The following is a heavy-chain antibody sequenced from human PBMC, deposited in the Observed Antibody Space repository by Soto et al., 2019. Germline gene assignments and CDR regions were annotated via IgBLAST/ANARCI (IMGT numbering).Heavy chain of an antibody. D-gene: IGHD2-8*02. CDR3: ARDKITGLFHY. CDR1: GRSFSDYY. Sequence: QVQLQQWGAGLLKPSETLSLTCAVYGRSFSDYYWTWIHQHPGTGLEWIGEINHSGSTNYNPSLKSRVTISVDTSKNQFSLKLTSVTAADTAVYYCARDKITGLFHYWGQGTLVTVSS. J-gene: IGHJ4*02. V-gene: IGHV4-34*01. CDR2: INHSGST.